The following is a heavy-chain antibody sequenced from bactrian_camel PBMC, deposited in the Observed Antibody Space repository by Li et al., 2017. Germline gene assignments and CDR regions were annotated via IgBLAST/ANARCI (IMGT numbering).Heavy chain of an antibody. J-gene: IGHJ4*01. CDR1: GFAFSTYW. V-gene: IGHV3S25*01. Sequence: QLVESGGGLVQPGGSLRLSCAASGFAFSTYWMLWVRQAPGKGLEWVSASRGDGELTYVAHPLTGRFTISRDNAENTVYLQMNSLKPEDTAVYYCAASRSPLWGQHGLDDFFNGPNNYYGQGTQVTVS. CDR2: SRGDGELT. D-gene: IGHD1*01. CDR3: AASRSPLWGQHGLDDFFNGPNNY.